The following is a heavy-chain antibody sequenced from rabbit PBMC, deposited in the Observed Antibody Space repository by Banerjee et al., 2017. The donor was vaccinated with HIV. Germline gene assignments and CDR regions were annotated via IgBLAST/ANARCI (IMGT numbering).Heavy chain of an antibody. Sequence: QEQLEESGGDLVKPEGSLTLTCTASGFSFSNKCVMCWVRQAPGKGLEWIGCINTSSGNTVYASWAKGRFTISRTSSTTVTLQMTSLTAADTATYFCARSIWSGYDYSNYGMDLWGPGTLVTVS. CDR1: GFSFSNKCV. V-gene: IGHV1S45*01. CDR2: INTSSGNT. D-gene: IGHD6-1*01. J-gene: IGHJ6*01. CDR3: ARSIWSGYDYSNYGMDL.